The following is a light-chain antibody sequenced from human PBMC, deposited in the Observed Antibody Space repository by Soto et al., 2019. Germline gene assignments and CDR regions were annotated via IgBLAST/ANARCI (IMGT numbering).Light chain of an antibody. V-gene: IGKV3-15*01. Sequence: EIVMTQSPATLSVSPGEGATLSCRASQSVHSDLAWYQQKPGQAPRLLIYDASTRATGVPARFSGSGSGTEFTLTISSLQSEDFAVYYCQQYTNWPPLTFGGGTKVEI. J-gene: IGKJ4*01. CDR2: DAS. CDR3: QQYTNWPPLT. CDR1: QSVHSD.